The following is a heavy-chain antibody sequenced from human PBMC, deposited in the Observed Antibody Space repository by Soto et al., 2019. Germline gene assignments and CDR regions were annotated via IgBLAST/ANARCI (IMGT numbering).Heavy chain of an antibody. J-gene: IGHJ4*02. CDR1: GFTFSDYY. V-gene: IGHV3-11*01. CDR3: ARDLSSGWYRGSGY. D-gene: IGHD6-19*01. CDR2: ISSSGNTI. Sequence: GGSLRLSCAASGFTFSDYYMSWIRQAPGKGLEWVSYISSSGNTIYYADPVKGRFTISRDNAKNSLYLQMNTLRADDTAVYYCARDLSSGWYRGSGYWGQGILVTV.